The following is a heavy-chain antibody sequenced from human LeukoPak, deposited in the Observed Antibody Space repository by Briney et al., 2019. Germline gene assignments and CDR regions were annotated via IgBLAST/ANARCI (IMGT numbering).Heavy chain of an antibody. CDR1: GFTFSSYH. CDR3: ARVGIDMWSGYYIFDY. Sequence: GRSLRLSCAASGFTFSSYHMHWVRQAPGKGLGWVADISYDGSDKYYADSVKGRFTISRDNSKSTLYLQMSSLRPEDTAVYYCARVGIDMWSGYYIFDYWGQGTLVTVSS. V-gene: IGHV3-30*04. J-gene: IGHJ4*02. CDR2: ISYDGSDK. D-gene: IGHD3-3*01.